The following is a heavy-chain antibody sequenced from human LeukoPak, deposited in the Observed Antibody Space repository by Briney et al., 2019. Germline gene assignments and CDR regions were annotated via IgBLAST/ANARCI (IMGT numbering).Heavy chain of an antibody. D-gene: IGHD3-10*01. V-gene: IGHV4-34*01. CDR1: GGSFSGYY. CDR2: INHSGST. J-gene: IGHJ4*02. Sequence: SETLSLTCAVYGGSFSGYYWSWIRQPPGKGLEWIGEINHSGSTKYNPSLKSRVTISVDTSKNQFSLKLSSVTVADTAMYYCARASPEGGYYPSGSPLPVDYWGQGTLVTVSS. CDR3: ARASPEGGYYPSGSPLPVDY.